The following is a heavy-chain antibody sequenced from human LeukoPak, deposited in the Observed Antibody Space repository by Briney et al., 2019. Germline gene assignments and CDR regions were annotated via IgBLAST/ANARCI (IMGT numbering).Heavy chain of an antibody. CDR3: AGIAAAGTSSGLYDY. V-gene: IGHV3-21*01. J-gene: IGHJ4*02. CDR1: GFTFSSYS. Sequence: GGSLRLSCAASGFTFSSYSMNWVRQAPGKGLEWVSSISSSSSYIYYADSVKGRFTISRDDAKNSLYLQMNSLRAEDTAVYYCAGIAAAGTSSGLYDYWGQGTLVTVSS. D-gene: IGHD6-13*01. CDR2: ISSSSSYI.